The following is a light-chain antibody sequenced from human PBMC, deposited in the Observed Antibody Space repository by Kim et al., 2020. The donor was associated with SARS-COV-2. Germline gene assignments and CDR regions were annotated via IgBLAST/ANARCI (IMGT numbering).Light chain of an antibody. Sequence: DIQMTQSPSSLSASIGDRVTITCQASQDIAVYLNWYQQKPGKAPKLLIEDAFTLKTGVPSRFSGRRSGTHFTFTISSLQPEDIATYYCQQYHTLLTFGGGTKVDIK. CDR2: DAF. CDR1: QDIAVY. CDR3: QQYHTLLT. J-gene: IGKJ4*01. V-gene: IGKV1-33*01.